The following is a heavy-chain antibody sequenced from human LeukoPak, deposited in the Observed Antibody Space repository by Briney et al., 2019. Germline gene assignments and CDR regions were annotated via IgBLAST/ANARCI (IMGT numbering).Heavy chain of an antibody. D-gene: IGHD3-10*01. CDR1: GGTFISYA. CDR3: ARDSDGSGISWFDP. CDR2: IIPIFGTA. Sequence: GASVKVSCKASGGTFISYAISWVRQAPGQGLEWMGGIIPIFGTANYAQKFQGRVTITADESTSTAYMELSSLRSEDTAVYYCARDSDGSGISWFDPWGQGTLVTVSS. V-gene: IGHV1-69*13. J-gene: IGHJ5*02.